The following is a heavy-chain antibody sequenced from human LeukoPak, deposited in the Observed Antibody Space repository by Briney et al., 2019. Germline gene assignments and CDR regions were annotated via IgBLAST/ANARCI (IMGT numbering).Heavy chain of an antibody. D-gene: IGHD3-10*01. V-gene: IGHV3-23*01. CDR1: GFTFAIHA. Sequence: PGGSLRLSCAASGFTFAIHAMTWVRQAPGKGLEWVSGISGDGASTHYAESVKGQFTISRDNSQNTLFLQMNGLRVGDTAIYYCAKDSYVSGRPLHTFDVWGQGTMVTVSS. CDR2: ISGDGAST. J-gene: IGHJ3*01. CDR3: AKDSYVSGRPLHTFDV.